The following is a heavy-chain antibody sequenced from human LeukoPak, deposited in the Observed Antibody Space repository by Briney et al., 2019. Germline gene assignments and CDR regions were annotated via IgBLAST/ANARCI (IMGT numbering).Heavy chain of an antibody. J-gene: IGHJ4*02. CDR1: GFTFSSYA. Sequence: GRSLRLSCAASGFTFSSYAMHWVRQAPGKGLEWVAVISYDGSNKYYADSVKGRFTISRDNSKNTLYLQMNSLRAEDTAAYYCAREDSGYDLDYWGQGTLVTVSS. CDR3: AREDSGYDLDY. V-gene: IGHV3-30-3*01. D-gene: IGHD5-12*01. CDR2: ISYDGSNK.